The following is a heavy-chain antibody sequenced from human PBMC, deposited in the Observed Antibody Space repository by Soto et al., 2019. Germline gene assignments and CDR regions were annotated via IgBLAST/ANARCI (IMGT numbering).Heavy chain of an antibody. J-gene: IGHJ4*02. Sequence: GESLKISCKGSGYSFTSYWISWVRQMPGKGLEWMGRIDPSDSYTNYSPSFQGHVTISADKSISTAYLQWSSLKASDTAMYYCARHIEARPLLVYWGQGTLVTVSS. CDR2: IDPSDSYT. CDR1: GYSFTSYW. V-gene: IGHV5-10-1*01. D-gene: IGHD6-6*01. CDR3: ARHIEARPLLVY.